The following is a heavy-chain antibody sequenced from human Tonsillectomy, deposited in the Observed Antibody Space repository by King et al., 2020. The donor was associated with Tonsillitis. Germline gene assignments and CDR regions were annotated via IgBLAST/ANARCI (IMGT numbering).Heavy chain of an antibody. V-gene: IGHV3-33*05. CDR1: GFTFSPYG. Sequence: VQLVESGGGVVQPGRSLRLSCAASGFTFSPYGMHWVRQAPGKGLEWVAVVSYDGRNKYYADSVKGRFTISRDNSKNTLYLQMNSLRAEDTAVYYCARDTRPYIVVLQAAEINYNYGMDVWGQGTTVTVSS. CDR3: ARDTRPYIVVLQAAEINYNYGMDV. D-gene: IGHD2-2*01. J-gene: IGHJ6*02. CDR2: VSYDGRNK.